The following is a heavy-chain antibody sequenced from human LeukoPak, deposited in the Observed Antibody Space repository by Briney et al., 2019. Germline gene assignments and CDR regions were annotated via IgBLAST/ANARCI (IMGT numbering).Heavy chain of an antibody. CDR3: ARDDYNRH. CDR1: GFTFSSYW. J-gene: IGHJ4*02. CDR2: IRSDGSST. D-gene: IGHD4-11*01. Sequence: GGSLRLSCAASGFTFSSYWMHWVRQAPGKGRVWVSRIRSDGSSTTYADSVKGRFTISRDNTKNTLYVQMNSLRADDTAVYYCARDDYNRHWGQGTLVTVSS. V-gene: IGHV3-74*01.